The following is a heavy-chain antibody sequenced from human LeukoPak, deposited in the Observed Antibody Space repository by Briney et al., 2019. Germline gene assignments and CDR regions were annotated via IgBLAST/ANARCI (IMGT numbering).Heavy chain of an antibody. V-gene: IGHV3-66*02. D-gene: IGHD3-22*01. Sequence: GGSLGLSCAASGFTVSSNYMSWVRQAPGKGLEWVSVIYSGGSTYYADSVKGRFTISRDNSKNTLYLQMNSLRAEDTAVYYCAREQDTYYYDSSKPTSDSGAFDIWGQGTMVTVSS. CDR1: GFTVSSNY. J-gene: IGHJ3*02. CDR3: AREQDTYYYDSSKPTSDSGAFDI. CDR2: IYSGGST.